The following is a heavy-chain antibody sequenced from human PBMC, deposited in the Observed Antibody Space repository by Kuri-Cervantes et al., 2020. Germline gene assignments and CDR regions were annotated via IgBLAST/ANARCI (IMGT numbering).Heavy chain of an antibody. CDR3: ARNRYSSGWYERGFDY. CDR1: GFTFDDYA. Sequence: ESLKISCAASGFTFDDYAMHWVRQPPGKGLEWIGYIYYSGSTNYNPSLKSRVTISVDTSKNQFSLKLSSVTAADTAVYYCARNRYSSGWYERGFDYWGQGTLVTVSS. D-gene: IGHD6-19*01. CDR2: IYYSGST. V-gene: IGHV4-59*01. J-gene: IGHJ4*02.